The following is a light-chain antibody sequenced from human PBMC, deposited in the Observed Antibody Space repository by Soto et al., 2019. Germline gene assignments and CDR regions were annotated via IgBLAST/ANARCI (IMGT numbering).Light chain of an antibody. J-gene: IGKJ3*01. Sequence: EIVLTQSPSTLSWSPGERATLSCGASQSVSSYLAWYQQKPGQAPRLLIYDASNRATGIPARFSGSGSGTDFTLTISSLETEDFAVYYCQQRSNWLFTFGPGTKVDIK. CDR3: QQRSNWLFT. V-gene: IGKV3-11*01. CDR2: DAS. CDR1: QSVSSY.